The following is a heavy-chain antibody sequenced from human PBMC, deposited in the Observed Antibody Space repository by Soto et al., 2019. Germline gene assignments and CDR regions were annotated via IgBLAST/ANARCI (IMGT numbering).Heavy chain of an antibody. J-gene: IGHJ6*02. CDR3: ARGGKNIYGIDV. D-gene: IGHD3-16*01. V-gene: IGHV3-74*01. CDR1: GFTFSDYW. CDR2: IKGDGSST. Sequence: EVQLVESGGGLVQPGGSLRLSCAPSGFTFSDYWMHWVRQVPGTGLLWITRIKGDGSSTSQADSIEGRFTISRDNARNTLYLQMNLLRAEDTAVYYCARGGKNIYGIDVWGQGTTVNVS.